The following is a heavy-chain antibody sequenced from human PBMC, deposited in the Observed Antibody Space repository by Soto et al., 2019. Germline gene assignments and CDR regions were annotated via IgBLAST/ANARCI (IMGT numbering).Heavy chain of an antibody. CDR2: IWYDGSNK. CDR1: GFTFSSYG. CDR3: ARGGSSGWDYYYGMDV. Sequence: QVQLVESGGGVVQPGRSLRLSCAASGFTFSSYGMHWVRQAPGKGLEWVAVIWYDGSNKYYADSVKGRFTISRDNSKNTPYLQMSSLRAEDTAVYYCARGGSSGWDYYYGMDVWGQGTTVTVSS. V-gene: IGHV3-33*01. D-gene: IGHD6-19*01. J-gene: IGHJ6*02.